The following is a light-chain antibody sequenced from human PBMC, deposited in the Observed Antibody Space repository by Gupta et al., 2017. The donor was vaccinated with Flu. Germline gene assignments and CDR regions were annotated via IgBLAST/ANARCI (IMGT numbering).Light chain of an antibody. CDR1: SSDIGSYNS. CDR3: RSDTSTSTLV. J-gene: IGLJ1*01. V-gene: IGLV2-14*01. Sequence: SAPTPPASLSGSPSPSITISFTGTSSDIGSYNSVSWNQHHPAKAPKLIIYDVDGRPAGVASRFSGSKSGNTASLTISGLPEEDEADYYYRSDTSTSTLVFGTGTKVNVL. CDR2: DVD.